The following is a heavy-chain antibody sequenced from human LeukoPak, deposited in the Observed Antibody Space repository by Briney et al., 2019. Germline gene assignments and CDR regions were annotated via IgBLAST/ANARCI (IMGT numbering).Heavy chain of an antibody. CDR1: GFTFSSYG. Sequence: GGSLRLSCAASGFTFSSYGMHWVRQAPGKGLEWVAFIRYDGSNKYFADSVKGRFTISRDSSKNTLYLQMNSLRVDDTAVYYCAKLSYGPLDSSGYYYYYYMDVWGKGTTVTISS. J-gene: IGHJ6*03. CDR3: AKLSYGPLDSSGYYYYYYMDV. V-gene: IGHV3-30*02. D-gene: IGHD3-22*01. CDR2: IRYDGSNK.